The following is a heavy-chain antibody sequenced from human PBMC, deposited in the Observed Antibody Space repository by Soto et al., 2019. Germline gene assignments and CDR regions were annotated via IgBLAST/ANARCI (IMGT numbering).Heavy chain of an antibody. CDR2: INHSGST. V-gene: IGHV4-39*07. D-gene: IGHD6-13*01. J-gene: IGHJ6*02. Sequence: SSETLSLTCTVSGGSISSSDFYWGWLRQPPGKGLEWIGEINHSGSTNYNPSLKSRVTISVDTSKNQFSLKLSSVTAADTAVYYCARGVAAAGMDVWGQGTTVTVSS. CDR3: ARGVAAAGMDV. CDR1: GGSISSSDFY.